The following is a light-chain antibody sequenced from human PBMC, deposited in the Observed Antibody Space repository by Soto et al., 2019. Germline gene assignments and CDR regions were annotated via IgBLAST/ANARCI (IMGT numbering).Light chain of an antibody. J-gene: IGKJ5*01. V-gene: IGKV3-20*01. Sequence: SPGTLSLSPGERATLSCRASQSVSSTYLAWSNQNLGLSPRLLIYCALSSASGILDRFSGSVSGTDFTLTISRLEPEDFAVYFCQQYDSSPITFGQGTRLEIK. CDR2: CAL. CDR3: QQYDSSPIT. CDR1: QSVSSTY.